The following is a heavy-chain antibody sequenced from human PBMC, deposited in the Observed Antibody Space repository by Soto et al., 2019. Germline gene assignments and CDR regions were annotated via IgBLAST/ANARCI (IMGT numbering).Heavy chain of an antibody. D-gene: IGHD2-8*01. CDR3: ANGLDNYFYSGMDV. CDR1: GGPLSRFA. J-gene: IGHJ6*02. Sequence: QVQLVQSGSEVRKPGSSVKVSCKTSGGPLSRFAISWVRQAPGQGLEWVGTFIPVVAMAKYGQNFQGRATITADQATNTMFMELSSLRFEDTAIYYCANGLDNYFYSGMDVWGQGTTVTVSS. V-gene: IGHV1-69*04. CDR2: FIPVVAMA.